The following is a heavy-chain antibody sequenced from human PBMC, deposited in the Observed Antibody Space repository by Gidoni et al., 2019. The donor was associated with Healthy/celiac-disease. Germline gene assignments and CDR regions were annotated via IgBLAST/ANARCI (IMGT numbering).Heavy chain of an antibody. V-gene: IGHV1-69*04. J-gene: IGHJ3*02. Sequence: QVQLVQSGAEVKKPGSSVQVSCKAAGGTFSSYPISWVRQAPGQGLEWMGRILPILGIANYAQKFQGRVTITADKSTSTAYMELSSLRSEDTAVYYCAREFDAFDIWGQGTMVTVSS. CDR2: ILPILGIA. CDR1: GGTFSSYP. CDR3: AREFDAFDI.